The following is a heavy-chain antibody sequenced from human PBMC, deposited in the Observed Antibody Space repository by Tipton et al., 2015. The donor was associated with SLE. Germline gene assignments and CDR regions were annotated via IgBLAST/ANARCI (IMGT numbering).Heavy chain of an antibody. CDR1: GFTFSSYE. D-gene: IGHD5-24*01. J-gene: IGHJ4*02. Sequence: SLRRSCAASGFTFSSYEMNWVRQAPGKGLEWVSYISSSGSTIYYADSVKGRFTISRDNSKNTLYLQMNSLRAEDTAVYYCARDGFRDGYNFNYWGQGNLVTVSS. CDR3: ARDGFRDGYNFNY. V-gene: IGHV3-48*03. CDR2: ISSSGSTI.